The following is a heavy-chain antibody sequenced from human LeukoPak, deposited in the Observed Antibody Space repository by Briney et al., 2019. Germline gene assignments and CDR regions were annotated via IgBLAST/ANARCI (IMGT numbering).Heavy chain of an antibody. CDR3: ARHGDSGTYYWWFDP. J-gene: IGHJ5*02. CDR1: GGSISSSSVY. D-gene: IGHD1-26*01. Sequence: SETLSLTCTVSGGSISSSSVYWGWIRQPPGKGLEWIATISYSGSTTSYNPSLKSRVTISVDTSKNQFSLKLNSVTAADTAVYYCARHGDSGTYYWWFDPWGQGTLVTVSS. V-gene: IGHV4-39*01. CDR2: ISYSGSTT.